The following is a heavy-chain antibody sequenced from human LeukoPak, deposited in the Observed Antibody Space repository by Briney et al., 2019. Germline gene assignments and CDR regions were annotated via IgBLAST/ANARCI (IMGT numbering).Heavy chain of an antibody. J-gene: IGHJ6*02. CDR1: GGSISSYY. Sequence: SETLSLTCTVSGGSISSYYWSWIRQPPGKGLEWIGYIYYSGSTNYNPSLKSRVTISVDTSKNQFSLKLSSVTAADTAVYYCARVRGSAYYYYGMDVWGQGTTVTVSS. CDR2: IYYSGST. CDR3: ARVRGSAYYYYGMDV. D-gene: IGHD6-25*01. V-gene: IGHV4-59*01.